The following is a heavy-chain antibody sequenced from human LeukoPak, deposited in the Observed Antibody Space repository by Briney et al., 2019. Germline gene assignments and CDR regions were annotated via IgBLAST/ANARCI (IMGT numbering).Heavy chain of an antibody. CDR2: IQPSGST. J-gene: IGHJ5*02. Sequence: SETLSLTCVAYDGSFSTSFWSWIRQPPGEGLEWIGEIQPSGSTTYNPSPKSRVTVSADTSKNEVSLRLSSVTAADTAFYYCTKGSVSTTTRWFDPWGQGTLVTVSS. CDR1: DGSFSTSF. D-gene: IGHD2/OR15-2a*01. V-gene: IGHV4-34*01. CDR3: TKGSVSTTTRWFDP.